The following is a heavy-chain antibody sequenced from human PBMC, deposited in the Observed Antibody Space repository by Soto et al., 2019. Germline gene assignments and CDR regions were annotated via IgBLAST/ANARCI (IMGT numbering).Heavy chain of an antibody. V-gene: IGHV3-30-3*01. CDR1: GFTFSSYA. J-gene: IGHJ4*02. Sequence: PGGSLRLSCAASGFTFSSYAMHRVRPAPGKGLEWMAVISYDGSNKYYADSVKGRFTISRDNSKNTLYLQMNSLRAEDTAVYYCARARSTMVRGVISYWGQGTRVTVSS. CDR2: ISYDGSNK. D-gene: IGHD3-10*01. CDR3: ARARSTMVRGVISY.